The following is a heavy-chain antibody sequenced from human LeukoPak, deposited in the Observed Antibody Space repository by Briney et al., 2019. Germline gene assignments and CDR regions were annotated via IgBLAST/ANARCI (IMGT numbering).Heavy chain of an antibody. J-gene: IGHJ4*02. D-gene: IGHD5-18*01. V-gene: IGHV3-30-3*01. Sequence: PGGSLRLSCAASGFTFSSYAMPWVRQAPGKGLEWVAVISYDGSNKYYADSVKGRSTISRDNSKNTLYLQMNSLRAEDTAVYYCARDDPSGYSYGDLDYWGQGTLVTVSS. CDR1: GFTFSSYA. CDR3: ARDDPSGYSYGDLDY. CDR2: ISYDGSNK.